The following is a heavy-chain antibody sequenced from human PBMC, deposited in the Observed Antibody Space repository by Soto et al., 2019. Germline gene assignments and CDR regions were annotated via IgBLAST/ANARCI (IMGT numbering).Heavy chain of an antibody. J-gene: IGHJ4*02. CDR2: INPDTGGT. D-gene: IGHD6-13*01. Sequence: ASVKVSFKASGYTFTAYYIHWLRQAPGQGLEWLGWINPDTGGTDYAQKFQGWVTLTRDTSKTTAYMELSSLKSDDTAVFYCVRAVGRDGSRWYRGVYDSWGQGTLVTFSS. CDR3: VRAVGRDGSRWYRGVYDS. CDR1: GYTFTAYY. V-gene: IGHV1-2*04.